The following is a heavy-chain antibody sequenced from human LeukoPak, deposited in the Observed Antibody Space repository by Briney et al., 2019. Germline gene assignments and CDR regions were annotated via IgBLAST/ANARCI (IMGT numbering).Heavy chain of an antibody. CDR1: GFTFSSYW. J-gene: IGHJ4*02. D-gene: IGHD6-13*01. V-gene: IGHV3-7*01. CDR3: ARDWDEYSSSSVFDY. Sequence: GGSLRLSCAASGFTFSSYWMTWVRQAPGKGLEWVANIKEDGDEGFYVDSVKGRFTVSRDNAKNSLYLQMNSLRAEDTAVYYCARDWDEYSSSSVFDYWGQGTLVTVSS. CDR2: IKEDGDEG.